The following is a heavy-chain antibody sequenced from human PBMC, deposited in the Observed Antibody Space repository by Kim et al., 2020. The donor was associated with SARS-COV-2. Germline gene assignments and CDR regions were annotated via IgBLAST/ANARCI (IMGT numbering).Heavy chain of an antibody. CDR2: GNT. J-gene: IGHJ4*02. Sequence: GNTKYSQTFQGRVTISRDTSASTAYMELSSLRSEDTAVYFCARDRRSCDYWGQGTLVTVSS. D-gene: IGHD3-16*02. V-gene: IGHV1-3*01. CDR3: ARDRRSCDY.